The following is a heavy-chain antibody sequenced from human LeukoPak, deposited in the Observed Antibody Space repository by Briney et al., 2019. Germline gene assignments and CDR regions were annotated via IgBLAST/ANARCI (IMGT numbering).Heavy chain of an antibody. Sequence: GGSLRLSCAASGFTFGSYAMFWVRQAPGKGPEWVSGISGAGGTTHYAESVKGRFTISRDNSKNILYLQMNNVGGEDTALYYCARGSGIVGAAFLFCGQGTQVSVSS. J-gene: IGHJ4*02. V-gene: IGHV3-23*01. CDR2: ISGAGGTT. D-gene: IGHD1-26*01. CDR1: GFTFGSYA. CDR3: ARGSGIVGAAFLF.